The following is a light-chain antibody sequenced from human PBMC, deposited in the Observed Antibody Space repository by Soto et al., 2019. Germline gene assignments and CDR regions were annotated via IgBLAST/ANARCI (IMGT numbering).Light chain of an antibody. CDR2: DTS. CDR1: QSVSRY. J-gene: IGKJ5*01. CDR3: QQRSNWIT. Sequence: EIVLTQAPATLTLSPGERATLSCRTSQSVSRYLAWYQQKPGQAPRSLIYDTSYRATGIQARFSGSGSRTDSTLTIRSLEPEDFALYYCQQRSNWITXGQGTRLDIK. V-gene: IGKV3-11*01.